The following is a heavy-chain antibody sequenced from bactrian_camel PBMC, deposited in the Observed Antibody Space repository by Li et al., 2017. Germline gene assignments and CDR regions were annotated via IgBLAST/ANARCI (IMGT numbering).Heavy chain of an antibody. CDR2: IAPASGTT. CDR3: AADLGWCGSRPLQREFRN. V-gene: IGHV3-3*01. Sequence: VQLVESGGGSVQAGGSLTLSCTASGNRFSNFCMGWFRQGPGKEREGVAAIAPASGTTFYSDSVKGRFTISHVNVNNTLHLQMNSLKPEDTAVYYCAADLGWCGSRPLQREFRNWGQRTQVTVS. CDR1: GNRFSNFC. J-gene: IGHJ4*01. D-gene: IGHD2*01.